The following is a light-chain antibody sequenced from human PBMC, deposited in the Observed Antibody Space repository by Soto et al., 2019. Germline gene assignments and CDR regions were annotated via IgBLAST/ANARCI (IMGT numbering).Light chain of an antibody. V-gene: IGKV3-20*01. CDR2: GAS. CDR3: LQCGASWT. Sequence: EIVLTQSPGTLPLSPGERATLNCRASQSVRSSYLAWYQQQPGQAPRLLIHGASRRAAGIPDRFSGSGSGTDFTLTVSRLEPEDFAVYYCLQCGASWTFGQGTKVDIK. J-gene: IGKJ1*01. CDR1: QSVRSSY.